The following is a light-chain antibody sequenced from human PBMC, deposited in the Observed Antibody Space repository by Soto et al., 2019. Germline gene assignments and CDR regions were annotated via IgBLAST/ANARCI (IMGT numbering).Light chain of an antibody. CDR1: QSLLYSNGYNY. Sequence: EIVMTQSPLSLPVTPGEPASISCRSSQSLLYSNGYNYLDWYLQKPGQFPQLLIFLGSIRASGGPDRFTGSGSGTDFTLKISRVEADDVVVYYCMQALQCRTFGQGTRVDIK. J-gene: IGKJ1*01. CDR3: MQALQCRT. V-gene: IGKV2-28*01. CDR2: LGS.